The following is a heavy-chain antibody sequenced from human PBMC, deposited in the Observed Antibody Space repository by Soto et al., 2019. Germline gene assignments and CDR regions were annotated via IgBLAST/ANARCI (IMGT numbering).Heavy chain of an antibody. J-gene: IGHJ4*02. D-gene: IGHD6-19*01. CDR2: IYYSGST. CDR3: ARERSQYSSGWYGVYFDY. V-gene: IGHV4-59*01. Sequence: SETLSLTCTVSGGSISSYYWSWIRQPPGKGLEWIGYIYYSGSTNYNPSLKSRVTISVDTSKNQFSLKLSSVTAADTAVYYCARERSQYSSGWYGVYFDYWGQGTLVTVSS. CDR1: GGSISSYY.